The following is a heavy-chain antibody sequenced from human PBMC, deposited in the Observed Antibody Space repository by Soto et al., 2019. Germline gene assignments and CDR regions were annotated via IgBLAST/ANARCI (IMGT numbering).Heavy chain of an antibody. J-gene: IGHJ1*01. D-gene: IGHD3-22*01. CDR1: GGSISSGGYY. V-gene: IGHV4-31*03. CDR3: ARDGDYYHSGGYWFQH. CDR2: ISYSGST. Sequence: QVQLQESGPGLVKPSQTLSLTCTVSGGSISSGGYYWSWIRQHPGKGLEWIGYISYSGSTYYNPSLKSRVTISVDTSKNQFSLKLSSVTAADTAVYYCARDGDYYHSGGYWFQHWGQGTLVTVSS.